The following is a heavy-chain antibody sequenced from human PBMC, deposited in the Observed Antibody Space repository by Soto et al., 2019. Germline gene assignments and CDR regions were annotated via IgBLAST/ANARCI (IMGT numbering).Heavy chain of an antibody. CDR3: ARDGGLGYYDILKRTGYLRRGYDY. Sequence: QVQLVESGGGVVQPGRSLRLSRAAFGFSFSSYAMHWFRQAPGKGLEWVAVISYDGSNKYYADSVKGRFTISRDNAKNSLYLQMNSLRAEDTAVYYCARDGGLGYYDILKRTGYLRRGYDYWGQGTLVTVSS. J-gene: IGHJ4*02. V-gene: IGHV3-30-3*01. CDR2: ISYDGSNK. D-gene: IGHD3-9*01. CDR1: GFSFSSYA.